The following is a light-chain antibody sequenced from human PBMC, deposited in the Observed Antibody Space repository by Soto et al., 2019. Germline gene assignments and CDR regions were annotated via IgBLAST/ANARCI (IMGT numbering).Light chain of an antibody. J-gene: IGKJ1*01. V-gene: IGKV1-27*01. CDR2: AAS. Sequence: DIQMTQSPSSLSASIGDRVTITCRASQGIIDYVAWFQQKPGKAPKLLIYAASTLHSGVPSRFSGSGAGTDFTLTSNSLQPEDVATSYCQKYNTAPQTFGQGTKVEI. CDR3: QKYNTAPQT. CDR1: QGIIDY.